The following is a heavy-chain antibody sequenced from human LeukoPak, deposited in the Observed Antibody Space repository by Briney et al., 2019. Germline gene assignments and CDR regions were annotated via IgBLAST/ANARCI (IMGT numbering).Heavy chain of an antibody. CDR3: ARHGYSASHYFLDF. CDR1: SGSINSYY. J-gene: IGHJ4*02. CDR2: IYTTGKT. Sequence: PSETLSLTCTVTSGSINSYYWGWVRQPAGRGLEWIGRIYTTGKTDYNPSLKSRLTMSVDTSKRQFSLNLTSVTAADTAIYFCARHGYSASHYFLDFWSQGKLVTVCS. V-gene: IGHV4-4*07. D-gene: IGHD1-26*01.